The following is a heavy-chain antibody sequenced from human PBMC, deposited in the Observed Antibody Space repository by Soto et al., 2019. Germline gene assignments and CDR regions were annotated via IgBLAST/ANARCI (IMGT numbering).Heavy chain of an antibody. D-gene: IGHD3-10*01. CDR3: VGGQYYFDY. Sequence: QVQLVESGGGVVQPGRSLRLSCAASGFPFTTYGMLWVREGPGKGLEWVAVISYDGSNTYYADSVKGRFTISRGNSKNTLYLQMNSLRPEDTALYYCVGGQYYFDYRGQGTLVTVSS. CDR1: GFPFTTYG. V-gene: IGHV3-30*03. CDR2: ISYDGSNT. J-gene: IGHJ4*02.